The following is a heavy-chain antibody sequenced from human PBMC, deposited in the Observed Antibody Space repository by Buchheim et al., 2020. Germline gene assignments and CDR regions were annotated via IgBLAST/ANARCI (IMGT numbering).Heavy chain of an antibody. D-gene: IGHD3-22*01. Sequence: VQLVQSGGGLVQPGGSLRLSCAASGFTFSNLWMHWVRQVPGKGLVWVSTIISDGSSPSHAASVKGRFTISRDNAKNTLYLQMNSLRAEDTSVYYCATDHYDNSGDSSFDYWGQGTL. J-gene: IGHJ4*02. CDR1: GFTFSNLW. CDR2: IISDGSSP. V-gene: IGHV3-74*01. CDR3: ATDHYDNSGDSSFDY.